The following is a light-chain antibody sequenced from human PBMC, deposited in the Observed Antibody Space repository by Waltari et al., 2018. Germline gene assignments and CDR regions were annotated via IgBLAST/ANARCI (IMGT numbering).Light chain of an antibody. V-gene: IGKV3D-15*01. CDR1: QSVSSN. CDR2: GAS. CDR3: QQYNKWPPLFT. J-gene: IGKJ3*01. Sequence: EIVMTQSPATLSVSPGDRATLSCRASQSVSSNLAWYQLKPGQAPRLLIYGASTRATGIPARFSGSGSGTEFTLTISSLQSEDFAVYYCQQYNKWPPLFTFGPGTKVDIK.